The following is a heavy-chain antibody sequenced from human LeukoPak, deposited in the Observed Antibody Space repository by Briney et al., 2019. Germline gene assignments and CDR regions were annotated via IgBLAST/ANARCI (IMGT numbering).Heavy chain of an antibody. CDR3: AKDHADIVVLPGAHIDY. J-gene: IGHJ4*02. Sequence: PGRSLRLSCAASGFTFDSFGMHWVRQAPGKGLEWLAVIPYDGGYTYYADSVRGRVTIFRDNSKNTVYLQLNSLRADDTAVYFCAKDHADIVVLPGAHIDYWGQGTLVTVSS. CDR2: IPYDGGYT. V-gene: IGHV3-30*18. D-gene: IGHD2-2*01. CDR1: GFTFDSFG.